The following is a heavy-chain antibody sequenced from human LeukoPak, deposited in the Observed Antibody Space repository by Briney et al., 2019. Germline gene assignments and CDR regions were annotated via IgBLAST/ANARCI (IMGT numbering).Heavy chain of an antibody. Sequence: GRSLRLSCAASGFTFSSYAMHWVRQAPGKGLEWVAVISYDGSNKYYADSVKGRFTISRDNSKNTLYLQMNSLRAEGTAVYYCARVDGGSSWYSTGYYYYYGMDVWGQGTTVTVSS. CDR2: ISYDGSNK. CDR3: ARVDGGSSWYSTGYYYYYGMDV. V-gene: IGHV3-30*04. CDR1: GFTFSSYA. D-gene: IGHD6-13*01. J-gene: IGHJ6*02.